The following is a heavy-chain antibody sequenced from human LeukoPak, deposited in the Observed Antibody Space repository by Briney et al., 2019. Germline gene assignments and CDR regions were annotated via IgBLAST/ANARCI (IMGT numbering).Heavy chain of an antibody. Sequence: ASVKVSCKASGGTFSSYAISWVRQAPRQGLDWMGWISAYNGHIKYAQKFQGRVTMTTDTSTSTAYMELRSLRSDDTAVYYCARGLPPRRNYDSSGYYSYYFDYWGQGTLVTVSS. D-gene: IGHD3-22*01. J-gene: IGHJ4*02. CDR2: ISAYNGHI. CDR1: GGTFSSYA. CDR3: ARGLPPRRNYDSSGYYSYYFDY. V-gene: IGHV1-18*01.